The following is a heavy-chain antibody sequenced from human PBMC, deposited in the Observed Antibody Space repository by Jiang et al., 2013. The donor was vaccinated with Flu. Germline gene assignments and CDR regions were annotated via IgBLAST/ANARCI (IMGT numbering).Heavy chain of an antibody. J-gene: IGHJ4*02. V-gene: IGHV3-30*03. D-gene: IGHD6-13*01. CDR3: ARDLSSSWAIDF. CDR2: ISFGGTKK. Sequence: WVRQAPGKGLEWVAVISFGGTKKDYADSVKGRFTISRVNSKNTLNLEMNSLRSEDTAVYYCARDLSSSWAIDFWGQGALVTVSS.